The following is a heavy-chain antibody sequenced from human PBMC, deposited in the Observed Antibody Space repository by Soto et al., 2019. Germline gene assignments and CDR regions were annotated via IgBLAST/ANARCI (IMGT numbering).Heavy chain of an antibody. Sequence: SETLSLTCTVSGGSISSDYWSWIRQPPGKGLEWIGYIYYSGSTNYNPSLKSRVTISVDTSKNQFSLKLSSVTAADTAVYYCARETPYGDYDYWGQGTLVTVSS. CDR3: ARETPYGDYDY. D-gene: IGHD4-17*01. V-gene: IGHV4-59*01. CDR1: GGSISSDY. J-gene: IGHJ4*02. CDR2: IYYSGST.